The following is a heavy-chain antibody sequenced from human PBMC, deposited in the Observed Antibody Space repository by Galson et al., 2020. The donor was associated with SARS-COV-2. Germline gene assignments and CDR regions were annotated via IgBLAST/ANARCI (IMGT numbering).Heavy chain of an antibody. D-gene: IGHD2-15*01. CDR3: ARLGYCSGGSCYRELQYYYCRDV. Sequence: SVKVSCKASGGTFSSYAISWVRQAPGQGLEWMGGIIPIFGTANYAQKFQGRVTITADESTSTAYMELSSLRSEDTAVYYCARLGYCSGGSCYRELQYYYCRDVWGQGTTVTVSS. CDR1: GGTFSSYA. V-gene: IGHV1-69*13. J-gene: IGHJ6*02. CDR2: IIPIFGTA.